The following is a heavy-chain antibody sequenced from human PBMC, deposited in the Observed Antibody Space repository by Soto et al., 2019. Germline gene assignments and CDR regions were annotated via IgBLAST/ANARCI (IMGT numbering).Heavy chain of an antibody. CDR3: ARHMAPGGTGNFDS. J-gene: IGHJ4*02. CDR2: IYFTGST. Sequence: PSGTLSLTCTVAGGSINGFYWDWFRQPPGKGLEWIGYIYFTGSTNYNPSLTSRVTISVDSSKRQFSLRLTSVSAADTAVYFCARHMAPGGTGNFDSWGQGLLVTVSS. V-gene: IGHV4-59*01. D-gene: IGHD3-10*01. CDR1: GGSINGFY.